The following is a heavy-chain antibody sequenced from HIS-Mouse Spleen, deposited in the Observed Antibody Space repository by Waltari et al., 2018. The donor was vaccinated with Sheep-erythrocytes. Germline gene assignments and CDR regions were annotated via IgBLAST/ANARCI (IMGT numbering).Heavy chain of an antibody. D-gene: IGHD7-27*01. CDR3: ARLGIRDAFDI. J-gene: IGHJ3*02. V-gene: IGHV4-39*07. Sequence: VQLVESGGGLVQPGGSLRLSCAASGFTFSSYWMSWIRQPPGKGLEWIGSIYYSGSTYYNPSLKSRVTISVDTSKNQFSLKLSSVTAADTAVYYCARLGIRDAFDIWGQGTMVTVSS. CDR1: GFTFSSYW. CDR2: IYYSGST.